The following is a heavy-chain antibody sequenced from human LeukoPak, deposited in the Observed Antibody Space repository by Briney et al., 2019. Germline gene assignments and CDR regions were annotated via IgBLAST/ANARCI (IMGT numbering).Heavy chain of an antibody. J-gene: IGHJ4*02. CDR2: ISSSSSYI. V-gene: IGHV3-21*01. CDR1: GFTFSSYS. CDR3: ASRERTPHYYDSSGPGYFDY. Sequence: GGSLRLSCAASGFTFSSYSMNWVRQAPGKGLEWVSSISSSSSYIYYADSVKGRFTISRDNAKNSLYLQMNSLRAEDTAVYYCASRERTPHYYDSSGPGYFDYWGQGTLVTVSS. D-gene: IGHD3-22*01.